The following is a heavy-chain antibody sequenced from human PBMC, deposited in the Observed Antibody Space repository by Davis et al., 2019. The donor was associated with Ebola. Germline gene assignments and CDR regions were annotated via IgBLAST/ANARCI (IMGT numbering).Heavy chain of an antibody. CDR1: GGSISSSSYY. V-gene: IGHV4-39*07. D-gene: IGHD2-15*01. J-gene: IGHJ5*02. CDR3: ARGYGIVVVVAATPPRANWFDP. CDR2: IYYSGST. Sequence: MPSETLSLTCTVSGGSISSSSYYWGWIRQPPGKGLEWIGSIYYSGSTNYNPSLKSRVTISVDTSKNQFSLKLSSVTAADTAVYYCARGYGIVVVVAATPPRANWFDPWGQGTLVTVSS.